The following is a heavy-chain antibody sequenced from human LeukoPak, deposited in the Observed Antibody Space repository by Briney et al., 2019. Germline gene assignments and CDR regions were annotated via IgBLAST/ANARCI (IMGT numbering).Heavy chain of an antibody. J-gene: IGHJ4*02. V-gene: IGHV3-72*01. D-gene: IGHD6-19*01. CDR2: TRDKANSYTT. CDR1: GFTFSDHS. CDR3: ARRYNSGHDY. Sequence: GGSLRLSCAASGFTFSDHSMDWVRQAPGKGLEWVGRTRDKANSYTTEYAASVKGRFAISRDDSKNSLYLRMNSLKTEDTAVYYCARRYNSGHDYWGQGTLVTVSS.